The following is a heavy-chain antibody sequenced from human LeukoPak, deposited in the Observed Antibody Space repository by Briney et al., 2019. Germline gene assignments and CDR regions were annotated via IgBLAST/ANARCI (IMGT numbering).Heavy chain of an antibody. CDR3: ARDAGAAAGYFDY. Sequence: ASVKVSCKASGYTFTGYYMHWVRQAPGQGLEWMGWINPNSGGTNYAQKFRGRVTMTRDTSISTAYMELSSLRSEDTAVYYCARDAGAAAGYFDYWGQGTLVTVSS. J-gene: IGHJ4*02. V-gene: IGHV1-2*02. CDR2: INPNSGGT. CDR1: GYTFTGYY. D-gene: IGHD6-13*01.